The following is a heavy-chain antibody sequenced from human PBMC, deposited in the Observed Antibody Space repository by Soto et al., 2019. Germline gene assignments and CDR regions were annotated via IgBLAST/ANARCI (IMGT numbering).Heavy chain of an antibody. CDR3: TRDGEPL. J-gene: IGHJ3*01. Sequence: GGSLRLSCAACGFTFSTYTLNWVRQAPGKGLEWVSSISTSGDSTYYEDSLRGRFTISRDNARASLYLQMDSLRVEDTAMYYCTRDGEPLWGQGTMVTVSS. CDR2: ISTSGDST. V-gene: IGHV3-21*01. D-gene: IGHD3-3*01. CDR1: GFTFSTYT.